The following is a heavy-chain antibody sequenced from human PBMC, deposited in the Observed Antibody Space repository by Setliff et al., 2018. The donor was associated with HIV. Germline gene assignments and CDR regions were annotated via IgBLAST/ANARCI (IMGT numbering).Heavy chain of an antibody. V-gene: IGHV4-38-2*01. CDR1: GYSISSGYY. J-gene: IGHJ3*02. D-gene: IGHD2-2*01. CDR2: IYYSGST. Sequence: SETLSLTCAVSGYSISSGYYWGWIRQPPGKGLEWIGNIYYSGSTYYNPSLKSRVTISLDTSKNQFSLKLSSVTAADTAVYYCARVQRVFDGFDIWGQGTMVTVSS. CDR3: ARVQRVFDGFDI.